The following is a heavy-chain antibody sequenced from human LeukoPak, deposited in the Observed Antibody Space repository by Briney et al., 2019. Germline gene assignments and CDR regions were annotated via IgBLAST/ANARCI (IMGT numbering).Heavy chain of an antibody. V-gene: IGHV4-61*08. CDR3: ASSFVGALPFDP. D-gene: IGHD1-26*01. Sequence: SETLSLTCTVSGGSISSGGYYWSWIRQPPGKGLEWIGYIYYSGSTNYNPSLKSRVTISVDTSKNQFSLKLSSVTAADTAVYYCASSFVGALPFDPWGQGTLVTVSS. CDR1: GGSISSGGYY. CDR2: IYYSGST. J-gene: IGHJ5*02.